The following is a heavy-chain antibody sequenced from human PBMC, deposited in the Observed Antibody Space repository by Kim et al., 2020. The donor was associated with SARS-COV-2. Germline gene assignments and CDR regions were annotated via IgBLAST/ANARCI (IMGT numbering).Heavy chain of an antibody. CDR2: ISSNSSYI. Sequence: GGSLRLSCAASGFIFSNYSMNWVRQAPGKGLEWVSPISSNSSYIYYADSVKGRFTISRDNAKNSLYLQMNSLRAEDTAVYYCARDLAAAYFHFWGQGTLGTVSP. J-gene: IGHJ4*02. V-gene: IGHV3-21*01. CDR3: ARDLAAAYFHF. CDR1: GFIFSNYS. D-gene: IGHD6-13*01.